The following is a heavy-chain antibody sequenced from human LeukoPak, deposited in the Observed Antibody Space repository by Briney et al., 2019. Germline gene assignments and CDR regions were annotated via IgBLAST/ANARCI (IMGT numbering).Heavy chain of an antibody. CDR3: ARSGRTGYSSSWSDY. CDR1: GFTFSSYG. D-gene: IGHD6-13*01. V-gene: IGHV3-33*01. J-gene: IGHJ4*02. CDR2: IWYDGSNK. Sequence: GGSLRLSCAASGFTFSSYGMHWVRQAPGKGLEWVAVIWYDGSNKYYADSVKGRFTISRDNSKNTLYLQMNSLRAEDTAVYYCARSGRTGYSSSWSDYWGQGTLVTVSS.